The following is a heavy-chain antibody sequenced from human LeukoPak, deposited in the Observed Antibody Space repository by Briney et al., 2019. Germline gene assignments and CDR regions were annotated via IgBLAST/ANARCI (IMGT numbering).Heavy chain of an antibody. D-gene: IGHD7-27*01. J-gene: IGHJ2*01. V-gene: IGHV4-31*03. Sequence: PSETLSLTCTVSGGSISSGGYYWSWIRQHPGKGLEWIGYIYYSGSTYYNPSLKSRVTISVDTSKNQFSLKLSSVTAADTAVYYCARWLTGYWYFDLWGRGTLVTVSS. CDR1: GGSISSGGYY. CDR3: ARWLTGYWYFDL. CDR2: IYYSGST.